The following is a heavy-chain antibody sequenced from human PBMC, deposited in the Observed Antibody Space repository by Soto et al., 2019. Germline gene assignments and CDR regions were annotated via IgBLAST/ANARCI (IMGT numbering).Heavy chain of an antibody. CDR1: GYTFTSYA. CDR2: INAGNGNT. CDR3: ARDLVEYRGGLYYYYYGMDV. Sequence: GASVKVSCKASGYTFTSYAMHWVRQAPGQRLEWMGWINAGNGNTKYSQKFQGRVTITRDTSASTAYMELSSLRSEDTAVYYCARDLVEYRGGLYYYYYGMDVWGQGTTVTVSS. D-gene: IGHD3-16*01. V-gene: IGHV1-3*01. J-gene: IGHJ6*02.